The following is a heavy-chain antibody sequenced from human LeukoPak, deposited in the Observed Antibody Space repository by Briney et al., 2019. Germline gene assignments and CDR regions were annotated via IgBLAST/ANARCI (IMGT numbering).Heavy chain of an antibody. Sequence: GGSLILSCAASGFTVSHSYMSWVRQAPGKGLEWVSLIYRDGTTYYADSVKGRFTISRDNSKNTLSLQMNSLRAEDTALYYCARVSAVTTSWYFDLWGRGTLVTVSS. J-gene: IGHJ2*01. CDR3: ARVSAVTTSWYFDL. D-gene: IGHD4-17*01. V-gene: IGHV3-53*01. CDR2: IYRDGTT. CDR1: GFTVSHSY.